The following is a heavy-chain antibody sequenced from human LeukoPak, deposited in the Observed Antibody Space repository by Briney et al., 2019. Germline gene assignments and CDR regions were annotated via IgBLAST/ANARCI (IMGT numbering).Heavy chain of an antibody. CDR1: GLTFSSYA. V-gene: IGHV3-23*01. CDR3: AKEYTGTFSPFPSYFDN. D-gene: IGHD1-26*01. J-gene: IGHJ4*02. Sequence: GGSPRLSCAASGLTFSSYAMNWVRQAPGKGLEWVSAITGSGGRTYYADSVEGRFTISRDNSKNTLYLRMNSLRAEDTAIYYCAKEYTGTFSPFPSYFDNWGQGTLVTVSS. CDR2: ITGSGGRT.